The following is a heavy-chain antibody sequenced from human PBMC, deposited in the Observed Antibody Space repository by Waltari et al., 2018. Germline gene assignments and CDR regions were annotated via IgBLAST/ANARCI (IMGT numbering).Heavy chain of an antibody. CDR1: GGSISSSSYY. CDR2: IYYSGST. Sequence: QLQLQESGPGLVKPSETLSLTCTVSGGSISSSSYYWGWIRQPPGKGLEWIGIIYYSGSTYYNPSPKSRVTIAVDTSKNQFSLKLSSVTAADTAVYYCARQDSSGYYVDYWGQGTLVTVSS. V-gene: IGHV4-39*01. D-gene: IGHD3-22*01. J-gene: IGHJ4*02. CDR3: ARQDSSGYYVDY.